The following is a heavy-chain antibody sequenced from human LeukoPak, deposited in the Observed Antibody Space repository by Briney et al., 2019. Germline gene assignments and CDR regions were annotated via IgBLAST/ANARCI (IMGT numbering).Heavy chain of an antibody. Sequence: GGSLRLSCAASGFTFSSYAMHWVRQAPGKGLEWVAVISYDGSNKYYADSVKGRFTISRDNAKNSLYLQMNSLRAEDTAVYYCARDPSDIVVVVAATPHYYGMGVWGQGTTVTVSS. CDR3: ARDPSDIVVVVAATPHYYGMGV. D-gene: IGHD2-15*01. V-gene: IGHV3-30-3*01. CDR2: ISYDGSNK. CDR1: GFTFSSYA. J-gene: IGHJ6*02.